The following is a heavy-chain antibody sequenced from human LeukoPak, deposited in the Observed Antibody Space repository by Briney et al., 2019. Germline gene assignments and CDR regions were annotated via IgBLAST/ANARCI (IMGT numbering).Heavy chain of an antibody. CDR1: GFTFNYYS. V-gene: IGHV3-21*01. CDR2: ISSGSNYI. CDR3: ARDWGNWDFDY. D-gene: IGHD1-1*01. J-gene: IGHJ4*02. Sequence: GGSLRLSCAASGFTFNYYSMNWVRQAPGKGLEWVASISSGSNYIHYADSVKGRFTISRDNAKNSLYLQINSLRVEDTAVYYCARDWGNWDFDYWGQGTLVSVSS.